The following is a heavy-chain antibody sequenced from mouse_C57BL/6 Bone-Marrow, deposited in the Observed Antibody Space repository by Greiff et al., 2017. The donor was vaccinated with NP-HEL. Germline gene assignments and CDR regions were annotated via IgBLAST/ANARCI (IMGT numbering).Heavy chain of an antibody. CDR2: INPGSGGT. V-gene: IGHV1-54*01. CDR1: GYAFTNYL. J-gene: IGHJ4*01. Sequence: QVQLQQSGAELVRPGTSVKVSCKASGYAFTNYLIEWVKQRPGQGLEWIGVINPGSGGTNYNEKFKGKATLTADKSSRPAYMQLSSLTSDDSAVYFCARWPIYYDYGGAMDYWGQGTSVTVSS. D-gene: IGHD2-4*01. CDR3: ARWPIYYDYGGAMDY.